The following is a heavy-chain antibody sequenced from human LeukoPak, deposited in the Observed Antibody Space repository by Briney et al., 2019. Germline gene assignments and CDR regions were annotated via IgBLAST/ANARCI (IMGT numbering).Heavy chain of an antibody. Sequence: GASVKVSCKPSGYTFTSYDINWVRQATGQGLEWMGWMNPNSGNTGYAQKFQGRVTITRNTSISTAYMELSSLRSEDTAVYYCARWAWVPAGSVGGWFDPWGQGTLVTVSS. CDR1: GYTFTSYD. CDR2: MNPNSGNT. D-gene: IGHD2-2*01. V-gene: IGHV1-8*03. CDR3: ARWAWVPAGSVGGWFDP. J-gene: IGHJ5*02.